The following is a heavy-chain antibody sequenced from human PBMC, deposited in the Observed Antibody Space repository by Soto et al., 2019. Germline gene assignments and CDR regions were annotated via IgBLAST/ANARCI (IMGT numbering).Heavy chain of an antibody. CDR2: IYPGDSET. CDR3: ARPNLDFWSGYSVDAFDI. J-gene: IGHJ3*02. Sequence: GESLKISCKGSGYSFTSYWIGWVRQMPGKGLEWMGAIYPGDSETRYSPSFQGQVTISADKSISTAYLQWSSLKASDTAMYYCARPNLDFWSGYSVDAFDIWGQGTMVTVSS. D-gene: IGHD3-3*01. V-gene: IGHV5-51*01. CDR1: GYSFTSYW.